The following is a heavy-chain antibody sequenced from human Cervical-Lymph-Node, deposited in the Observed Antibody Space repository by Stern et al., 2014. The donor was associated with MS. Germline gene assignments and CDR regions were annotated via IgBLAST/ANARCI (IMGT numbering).Heavy chain of an antibody. D-gene: IGHD3-10*01. Sequence: EVHLVESGGGLVQPGRSLRLSCSASGFTFYDYDMHWVRQAPGSGLEWVSGISWSSGDIGYADSVKGRFTISRDNAKNSLYLQMNSLRPEDTAVYYCAKSDYGHYYYYYGLDVWGPGTTVTVSS. J-gene: IGHJ6*02. CDR3: AKSDYGHYYYYYGLDV. CDR2: ISWSSGDI. CDR1: GFTFYDYD. V-gene: IGHV3-9*01.